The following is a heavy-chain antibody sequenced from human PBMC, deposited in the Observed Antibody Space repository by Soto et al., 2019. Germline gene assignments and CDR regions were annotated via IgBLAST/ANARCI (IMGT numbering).Heavy chain of an antibody. CDR1: GYSFTNYA. CDR2: ITAYNGKT. Sequence: ASVKVSGKASGYSFTNYAITWVRQAPGEGLEWMGWITAYNGKTNNAQKFQGRVTMTTDTSASTAYMELRSLRSDDTAVYYCAREMTTMTFYDYWGQGTLVTVSS. J-gene: IGHJ4*02. V-gene: IGHV1-18*01. CDR3: AREMTTMTFYDY.